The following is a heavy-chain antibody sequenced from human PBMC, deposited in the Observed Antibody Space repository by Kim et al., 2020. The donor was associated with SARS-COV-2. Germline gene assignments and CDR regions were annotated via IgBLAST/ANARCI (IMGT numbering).Heavy chain of an antibody. CDR3: ARGGGSGRRFFDY. D-gene: IGHD3-10*01. J-gene: IGHJ4*02. CDR2: ISSSSSYT. V-gene: IGHV3-11*05. CDR1: GFTFSDYY. Sequence: GGSLRLSCAASGFTFSDYYMSWIRQAPGKGLEWVSYISSSSSYTNYADSVKGRFTISRDNAKNSLYLQMNSLRAEDTAVYYCARGGGSGRRFFDYWGQGTLVTVSS.